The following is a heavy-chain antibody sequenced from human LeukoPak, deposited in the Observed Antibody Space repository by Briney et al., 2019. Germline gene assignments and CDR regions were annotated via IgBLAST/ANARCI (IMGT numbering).Heavy chain of an antibody. CDR3: ARDALKDWASADWFDP. D-gene: IGHD2-21*01. V-gene: IGHV1-18*01. CDR2: ISAYNGNT. Sequence: ASVKVSCKASGYTFTSYGISWVRQAPGQGLEWMGWISAYNGNTNYAQKLQGRATMTTDTSTSTAYMELRSLRSDDTAVYYCARDALKDWASADWFDPWGQGTLVTVSS. J-gene: IGHJ5*02. CDR1: GYTFTSYG.